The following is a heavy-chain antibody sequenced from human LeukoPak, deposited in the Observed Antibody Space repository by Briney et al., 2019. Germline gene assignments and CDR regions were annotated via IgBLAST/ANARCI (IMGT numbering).Heavy chain of an antibody. CDR1: GGSFSGYY. CDR3: ARTPYYDILTGRSFGAFDI. CDR2: INHSGST. D-gene: IGHD3-9*01. J-gene: IGHJ3*02. Sequence: SETLSLTCAVYGGSFSGYYWSWIRQPPGKGLEWIGEINHSGSTNYNPSPKSRVTISVDTSKNQFSLKLSSVTAADTAVYYCARTPYYDILTGRSFGAFDIWGQGTMVTVSS. V-gene: IGHV4-34*01.